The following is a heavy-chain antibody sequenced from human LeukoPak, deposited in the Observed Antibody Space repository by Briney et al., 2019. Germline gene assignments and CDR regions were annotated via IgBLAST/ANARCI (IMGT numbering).Heavy chain of an antibody. CDR3: ARDEYSSGWY. V-gene: IGHV3-21*01. J-gene: IGHJ1*01. D-gene: IGHD6-19*01. CDR1: GFTFSSYS. Sequence: NPGGSLRLSCAAAGFTFSSYSMNWVRQAPEEGLELVSCISSSSRYIYCSDFVKGRFTISSDNAKNSFFPQMNILSAEDAAFYYFARDEYSSGWYLGQGTLVTVCS. CDR2: ISSSSRYI.